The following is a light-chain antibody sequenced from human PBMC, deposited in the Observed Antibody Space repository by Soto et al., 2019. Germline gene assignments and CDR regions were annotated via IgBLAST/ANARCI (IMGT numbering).Light chain of an antibody. CDR3: QHYNSYSPIT. Sequence: DIQMTQSPSTLSGSVGDRVTITCRASQTISSWLAWYQQKPGKAPKLLIYKASTLKSGVPSRFSGSGSGTEFTLTISSLQPDDFATYYCQHYNSYSPITFGKGTRLEIK. CDR2: KAS. CDR1: QTISSW. J-gene: IGKJ5*01. V-gene: IGKV1-5*03.